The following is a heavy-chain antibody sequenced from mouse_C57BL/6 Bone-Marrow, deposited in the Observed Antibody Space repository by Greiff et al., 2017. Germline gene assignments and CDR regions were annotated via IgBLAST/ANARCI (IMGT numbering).Heavy chain of an antibody. CDR1: GYTFTGYW. CDR2: ILPGSGST. D-gene: IGHD1-1*01. V-gene: IGHV1-9*01. Sequence: VQLQQSGAELMKPGASVTLSCKATGYTFTGYWIEWVKQRPGHGLEWIGEILPGSGSTNYNEKFKGKATFTADTFSTTAYMQLSSLTTEDSAIYYGARRGYGSSSGYFDVWGTGTTVTVSS. J-gene: IGHJ1*03. CDR3: ARRGYGSSSGYFDV.